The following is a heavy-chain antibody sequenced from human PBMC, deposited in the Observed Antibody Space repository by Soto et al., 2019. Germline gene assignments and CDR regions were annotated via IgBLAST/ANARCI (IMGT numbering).Heavy chain of an antibody. V-gene: IGHV1-3*01. CDR2: INAGNGNT. Sequence: ASVKVSCKASGYTFTSYAMHWVRHAPGQRLEWMGWINAGNGNTKYSQKFQGRVTITRDTSASTAYMELSSPRSEDTAVYYCARDRRDYYYVSSGYYPNDAFDIWGQGTMVTVS. CDR3: ARDRRDYYYVSSGYYPNDAFDI. CDR1: GYTFTSYA. J-gene: IGHJ3*02. D-gene: IGHD3-22*01.